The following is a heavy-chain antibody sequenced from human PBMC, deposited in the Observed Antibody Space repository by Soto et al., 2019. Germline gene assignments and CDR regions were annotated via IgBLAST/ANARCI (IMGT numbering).Heavy chain of an antibody. J-gene: IGHJ5*02. CDR1: GFTFNSYW. Sequence: GGSLRLSCAASGFTFNSYWMSWVRQAPGKGLEWVSAISGSGGSTYYADSVKGRSTISRDNSKNTLYLQMNSLRAEDTAVYYCAKTLLGRSGYYYDSSALEAIWFDP. V-gene: IGHV3-23*01. CDR2: ISGSGGST. CDR3: AKTLLGRSGYYYDSSALEAIWFDP. D-gene: IGHD3-22*01.